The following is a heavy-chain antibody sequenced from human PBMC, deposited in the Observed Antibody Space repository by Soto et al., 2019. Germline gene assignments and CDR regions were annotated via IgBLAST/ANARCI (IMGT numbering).Heavy chain of an antibody. CDR1: GGSVSSGSYY. D-gene: IGHD5-12*01. Sequence: QVQLQESGPGLVKPSETLSLTCTVSGGSVSSGSYYWSWIRQPPGKGLEWIGYIYYSGSTNYNPSLKSRVTTSVDTSKNQFSLQLSSVTAADTAVYYCARAESWLQANDYWGQGTLFTVSS. V-gene: IGHV4-61*01. CDR2: IYYSGST. J-gene: IGHJ4*02. CDR3: ARAESWLQANDY.